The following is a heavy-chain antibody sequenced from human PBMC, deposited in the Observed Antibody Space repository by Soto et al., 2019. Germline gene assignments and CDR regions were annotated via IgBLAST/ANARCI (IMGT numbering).Heavy chain of an antibody. Sequence: ASETLSLTCTVSGGSISSSSYYWGWIRQPPGKGLEWIGSIYYSGSTYYNPSLKSRVTISVDTSNNQFSLKLSSVTAADTAVYYCARPSMVRGVMGWLDPWGQGTILTVYS. CDR3: ARPSMVRGVMGWLDP. V-gene: IGHV4-39*01. J-gene: IGHJ5*02. CDR1: GGSISSSSYY. CDR2: IYYSGST. D-gene: IGHD3-10*01.